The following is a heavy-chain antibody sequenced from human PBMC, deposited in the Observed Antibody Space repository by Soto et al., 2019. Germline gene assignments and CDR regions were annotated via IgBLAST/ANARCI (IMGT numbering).Heavy chain of an antibody. Sequence: ASVEVSCTASGDTFTSYAMHWVRQAPGQRLEWMGWINAGNGNTKYSQKFQGRVTITRDTSASTAYMELSSLRSEDTAVYYCARDGKYQLLNAFDIWGQGTMVTVSS. D-gene: IGHD2-2*01. J-gene: IGHJ3*02. CDR1: GDTFTSYA. CDR2: INAGNGNT. V-gene: IGHV1-3*01. CDR3: ARDGKYQLLNAFDI.